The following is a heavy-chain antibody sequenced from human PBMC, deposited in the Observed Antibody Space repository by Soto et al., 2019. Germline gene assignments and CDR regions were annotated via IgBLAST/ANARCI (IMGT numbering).Heavy chain of an antibody. V-gene: IGHV4-31*03. CDR1: GGFISSGGYY. CDR3: ARATPDAFDI. CDR2: IYYSGST. J-gene: IGHJ3*02. Sequence: QVQLQESGPGLVKPSHTLSLTCTVSGGFISSGGYYWSWIRQHPGKGLEWIGYIYYSGSTYYNPSLESRATISVDTSKNQFSLKLSSVTAADTAVYYCARATPDAFDIWGQGTMVTVSS.